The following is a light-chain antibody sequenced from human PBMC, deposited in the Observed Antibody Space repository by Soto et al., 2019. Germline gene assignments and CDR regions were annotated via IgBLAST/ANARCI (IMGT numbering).Light chain of an antibody. CDR2: GAS. J-gene: IGKJ2*01. V-gene: IGKV1-6*01. CDR3: LQDYNYPYT. CDR1: QGIRND. Sequence: AIQMTQSPSSLSASLGDRVTITCRASQGIRNDLGWYQQKPGKAPKFLIYGASSLQSGVPSRFSGSGSGTDLTLTISSLQPEDFATYYCLQDYNYPYTFGQGTNLEIK.